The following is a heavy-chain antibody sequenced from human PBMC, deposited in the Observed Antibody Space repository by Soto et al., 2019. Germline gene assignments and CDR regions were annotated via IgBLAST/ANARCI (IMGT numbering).Heavy chain of an antibody. CDR3: ARVVGSSSSYYYYGMDV. CDR1: GGTFSSYA. J-gene: IGHJ6*02. V-gene: IGHV1-69*06. Sequence: ASVKVSCKASGGTFSSYAISWVRQAPGQGLEWMGGIIPIFGTANYAQKFQGRVTITADKSTSTAYMELSSLRSEDTAVYYCARVVGSSSSYYYYGMDVWGQGTTVTVS. D-gene: IGHD6-6*01. CDR2: IIPIFGTA.